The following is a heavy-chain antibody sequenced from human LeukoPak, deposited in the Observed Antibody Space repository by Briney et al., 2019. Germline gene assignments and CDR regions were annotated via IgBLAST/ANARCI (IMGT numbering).Heavy chain of an antibody. CDR3: ARAGSGRSPDWFDP. J-gene: IGHJ5*02. V-gene: IGHV3-33*08. CDR1: GFTFDDYA. Sequence: GRSLRLSCAASGFTFDDYAMHWVRQAPGKGLEWVAFIRYDGINKYYADSVQGRFSISRDNSKNTLYLDMNSLRAEDTAVYYCARAGSGRSPDWFDPWGQGTLVTVSS. CDR2: IRYDGINK. D-gene: IGHD1-26*01.